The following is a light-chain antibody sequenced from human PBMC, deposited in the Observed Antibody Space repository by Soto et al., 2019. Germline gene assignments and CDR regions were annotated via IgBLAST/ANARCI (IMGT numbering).Light chain of an antibody. V-gene: IGKV1-39*01. J-gene: IGKJ4*01. CDR2: GAS. CDR1: QSISTY. CDR3: QQGSFTLT. Sequence: DIQMTQSPSSLSASVGDRVTITCRASQSISTYLNWYQQKLGKAPKLLISGASSLQGGVPSRFSGSGSGTDFTLTISSLQPEDFVTYYCQQGSFTLTFGGGTKLEIK.